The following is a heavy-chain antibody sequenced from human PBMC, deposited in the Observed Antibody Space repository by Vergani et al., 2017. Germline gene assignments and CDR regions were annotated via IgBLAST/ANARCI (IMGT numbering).Heavy chain of an antibody. CDR1: GFTFSSYA. Sequence: EVQLLESGGVLVQPGGSLRLSCAASGFTFSSYAMSWVRQAPGKGLEWVSAISGSGGSTYYADSVKGRFTISRDNSKNTLYLQMNSLRAEDTAVYYCAKDGEGYSYGYRHFDYWGQGTLVTVSS. D-gene: IGHD5-18*01. CDR2: ISGSGGST. CDR3: AKDGEGYSYGYRHFDY. J-gene: IGHJ4*02. V-gene: IGHV3-23*01.